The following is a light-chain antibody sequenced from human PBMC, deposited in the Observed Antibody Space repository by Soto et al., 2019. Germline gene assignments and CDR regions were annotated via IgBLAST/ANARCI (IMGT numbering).Light chain of an antibody. CDR3: QQNYSPPPVT. V-gene: IGKV1-5*01. CDR2: DAY. CDR1: QSISSW. Sequence: DIQMTQSPSTLSAPVADRVTTTCRASQSISSWLAWYQQQPGKAPKLLIYDAYSLESGVPSSFSGCGSGTDFTLTISSLQPQDFATYYCQQNYSPPPVTFGQGTRREIK. J-gene: IGKJ5*01.